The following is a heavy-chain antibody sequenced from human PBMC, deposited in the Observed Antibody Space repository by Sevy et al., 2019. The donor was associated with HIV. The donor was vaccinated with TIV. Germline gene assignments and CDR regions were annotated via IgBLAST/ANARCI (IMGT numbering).Heavy chain of an antibody. J-gene: IGHJ6*02. Sequence: SETLSLTCTVSGGSISRGDYYWSWIRQHPGKGLEWIGYISNSGSTYYNPSLKSRVTISVDTSKNHFSLKLGSVTAADTAVDYCAREDRDIVYGMDVWGQGTTVTVSS. V-gene: IGHV4-31*03. CDR3: AREDRDIVYGMDV. CDR2: ISNSGST. D-gene: IGHD2-15*01. CDR1: GGSISRGDYY.